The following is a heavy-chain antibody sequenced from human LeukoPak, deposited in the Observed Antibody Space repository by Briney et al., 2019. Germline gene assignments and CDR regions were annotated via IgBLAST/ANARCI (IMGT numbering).Heavy chain of an antibody. D-gene: IGHD3-16*02. CDR1: GYTFTSYY. CDR2: INPSGGST. J-gene: IGHJ4*02. CDR3: ARVYDYVWGSYRLFDY. V-gene: IGHV1-46*01. Sequence: ASVKVSCKASGYTFTSYYMHWVRQAPGQRLEWRGIINPSGGSTSYAQKFQARVTMTRDMSTSTVYMDLSSLRSEDTAVYYCARVYDYVWGSYRLFDYWGQGTLVTVSS.